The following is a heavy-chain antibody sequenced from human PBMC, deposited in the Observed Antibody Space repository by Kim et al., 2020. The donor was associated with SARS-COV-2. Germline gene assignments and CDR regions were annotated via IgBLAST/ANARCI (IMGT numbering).Heavy chain of an antibody. J-gene: IGHJ3*01. CDR3: ARDDGGDPNAFDV. D-gene: IGHD4-17*01. V-gene: IGHV3-33*08. CDR2: IGADGSRS. Sequence: GGSLRLSCAASGFTFRKYGMHWVRQAPGKGLEWVALIGADGSRSFYTDSVKGRFTISRDNSQNTLYLQMDSLTVDDTALYSCARDDGGDPNAFDVWGQGTMVTVSS. CDR1: GFTFRKYG.